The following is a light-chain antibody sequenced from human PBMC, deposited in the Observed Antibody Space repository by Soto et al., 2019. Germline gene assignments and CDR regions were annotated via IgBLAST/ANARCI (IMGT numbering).Light chain of an antibody. CDR3: SSYTTSNTRQIV. J-gene: IGLJ1*01. CDR1: SSDVGGYNY. V-gene: IGLV2-14*03. Sequence: SALTQPASVSGSPGQSITISCTGTSSDVGGYNYVSWYQHHPGKAPKLMIYDVSNRPSGVSNHFSGSKSGNTASLTISGLQPEDEADYYCSSYTTSNTRQIVFGTGTKVTVL. CDR2: DVS.